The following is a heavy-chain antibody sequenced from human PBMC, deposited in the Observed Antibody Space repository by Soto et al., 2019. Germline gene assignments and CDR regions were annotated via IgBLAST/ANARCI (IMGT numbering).Heavy chain of an antibody. J-gene: IGHJ6*02. CDR2: IDPSDSYT. V-gene: IGHV5-10-1*01. Sequence: EVQLVQSGAEVKKPGESLRISCKGSGYSFTSYWISWVRQMPGKGLEWMGSIDPSDSYTNYSPSFQGHVTISADKSISTAYLQWSSLKASDTAMYYCARLRITMVRGGYYYYYYGMDVWGQGTTVTVSS. D-gene: IGHD3-10*01. CDR3: ARLRITMVRGGYYYYYYGMDV. CDR1: GYSFTSYW.